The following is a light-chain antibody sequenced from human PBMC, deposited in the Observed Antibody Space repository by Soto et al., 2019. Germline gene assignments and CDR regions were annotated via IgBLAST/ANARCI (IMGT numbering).Light chain of an antibody. CDR1: SSDLGIYNY. CDR2: EVT. CDR3: SSYTTSSTRV. V-gene: IGLV2-14*01. Sequence: QSVLTQPASVSGSPGQSIAISCSGSSSDLGIYNYVSWYQQHPGKVPKLIIFEVTNRPSGVSNRFSGSKSGNTASLTISGLQAEDEADYYCSSYTTSSTRVFRTGTKVTVL. J-gene: IGLJ1*01.